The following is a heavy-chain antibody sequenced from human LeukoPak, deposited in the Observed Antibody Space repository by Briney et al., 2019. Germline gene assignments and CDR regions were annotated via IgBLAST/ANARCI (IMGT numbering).Heavy chain of an antibody. Sequence: SETLSLTCAVYGGSFSGYYWSWIRQPPGKGLEWIGEINHSGSTNYNPSLKSRVTISVDTSKNQFPLKLSSVTAADTAVYYCARRKGRVTMVRGVIVAGWFEPWGQGTLVTVSS. D-gene: IGHD3-10*01. CDR1: GGSFSGYY. V-gene: IGHV4-34*01. CDR2: INHSGST. CDR3: ARRKGRVTMVRGVIVAGWFEP. J-gene: IGHJ5*02.